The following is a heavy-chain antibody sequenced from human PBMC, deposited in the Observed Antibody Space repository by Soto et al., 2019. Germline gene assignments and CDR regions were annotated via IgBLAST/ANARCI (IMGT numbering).Heavy chain of an antibody. D-gene: IGHD4-4*01. J-gene: IGHJ6*03. V-gene: IGHV4-39*01. CDR2: IYYSGST. CDR1: GGSISSSSYY. CDR3: ASPLGVYSKGYYYMDV. Sequence: PSETLSLTCTVSGGSISSSSYYWGWIRQPPGKGLEWIGSIYYSGSTYYNPSLKSRVTISVDTSKNQFSLKLSSVTAADTAVYYCASPLGVYSKGYYYMDVWGKGTTVTVSS.